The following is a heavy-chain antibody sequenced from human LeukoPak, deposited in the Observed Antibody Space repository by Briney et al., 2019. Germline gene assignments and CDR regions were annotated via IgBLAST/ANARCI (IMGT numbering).Heavy chain of an antibody. V-gene: IGHV2-5*02. J-gene: IGHJ4*02. CDR1: GFSLSTSGVG. D-gene: IGHD2-2*01. CDR3: ARREYGGLFDH. CDR2: IYWDDDK. Sequence: KESGPTLVKPTQTLTLTCTFSGFSLSTSGVGLAWIRQPPGKALEWLALIYWDDDKRYSPSLKSRLTITKDTSKNQVVLTMTNMGPVDTATYYCARREYGGLFDHGGQETLVTVSS.